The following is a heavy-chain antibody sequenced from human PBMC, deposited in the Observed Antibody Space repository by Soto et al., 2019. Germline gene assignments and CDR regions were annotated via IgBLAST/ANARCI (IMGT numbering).Heavy chain of an antibody. CDR2: VNPNNGDT. CDR3: AKVSRKGSAIDFDY. CDR1: GYTFSNYD. Sequence: QVQLVQSGAELKKPGASVKVSCKASGYTFSNYDMNWVRQATGQGPEWIGWVNPNNGDTGYAQKFQGRVTLTTDISTTPASMELTSLRPEDTAIYYCAKVSRKGSAIDFDYWGQGTLITVSS. V-gene: IGHV1-8*01. D-gene: IGHD3-10*01. J-gene: IGHJ4*02.